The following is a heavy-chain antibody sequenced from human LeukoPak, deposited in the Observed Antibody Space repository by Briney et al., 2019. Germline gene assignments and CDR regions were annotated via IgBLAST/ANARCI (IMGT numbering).Heavy chain of an antibody. D-gene: IGHD1-7*01. CDR3: ATSGELSSFDY. CDR1: GFTFNRCW. Sequence: PGGSLRLSCVVSGFTFNRCWMNWVRQAPGKGLEWVSAISGSGGSTYYADSVKGRFTISRDNSKNTLYLQMNSLRAEDTAVYYCATSGELSSFDYWGQGTLVTVSS. J-gene: IGHJ4*02. CDR2: ISGSGGST. V-gene: IGHV3-23*01.